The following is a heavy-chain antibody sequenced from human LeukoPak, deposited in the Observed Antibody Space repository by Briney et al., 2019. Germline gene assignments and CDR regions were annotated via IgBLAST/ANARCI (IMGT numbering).Heavy chain of an antibody. J-gene: IGHJ3*02. CDR1: GGSISSGSYY. CDR3: ARDYYDSSI. CDR2: IYTSGST. Sequence: PSQTLSRTCTVSGGSISSGSYYWSWIRQPAGKGLEWIGRIYTSGSTNYNPSLKSRVTISVDTSKNQFSLKLSSVTAADTAVYYCARDYYDSSIWGQGTMVTVSS. V-gene: IGHV4-61*02. D-gene: IGHD3-22*01.